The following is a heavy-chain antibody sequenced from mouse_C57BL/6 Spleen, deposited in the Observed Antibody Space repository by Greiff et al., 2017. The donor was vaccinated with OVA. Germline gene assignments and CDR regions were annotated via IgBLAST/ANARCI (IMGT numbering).Heavy chain of an antibody. D-gene: IGHD2-4*01. J-gene: IGHJ1*03. V-gene: IGHV1-52*01. CDR1: GYTFTSYW. CDR3: ARDGLPRGYFDV. CDR2: IDPSDSET. Sequence: VQLQQPGAELVRPGSSVKLSCKASGYTFTSYWMHWVKQRPIQGLEWIGNIDPSDSETHYNQKFKDKATLTVDKSSSTAYMQLSSLTSEDSAVYYCARDGLPRGYFDVWGTGTTVTVSS.